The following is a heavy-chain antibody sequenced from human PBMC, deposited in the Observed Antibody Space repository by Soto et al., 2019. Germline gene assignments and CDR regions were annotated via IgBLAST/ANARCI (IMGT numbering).Heavy chain of an antibody. CDR3: AKDSYYGSSGYYYVDYFDY. V-gene: IGHV3-23*01. D-gene: IGHD3-22*01. Sequence: GGSLRLSCAASGFTFSSYAMSWVRQAPGKGLEWVSAISGSGGSTYYADSVKGRFTISRDNSKNTLYLQMNSLRAEDTAVYYCAKDSYYGSSGYYYVDYFDYWGQGTLVTVSS. CDR1: GFTFSSYA. J-gene: IGHJ4*02. CDR2: ISGSGGST.